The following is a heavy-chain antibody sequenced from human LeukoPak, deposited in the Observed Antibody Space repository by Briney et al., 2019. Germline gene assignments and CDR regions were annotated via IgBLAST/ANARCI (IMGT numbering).Heavy chain of an antibody. CDR3: ARILASGHSDY. V-gene: IGHV4-59*08. CDR1: GGSISSYY. J-gene: IGHJ4*02. Sequence: SETLSLTCTVSGGSISSYYWSWIRQPPGKGLEWIGYIYYSGSTNYNPSLKSRVSISVDTSKNQFSLNLSSVTAADTAVYYCARILASGHSDYWGQGTLVTVSS. CDR2: IYYSGST.